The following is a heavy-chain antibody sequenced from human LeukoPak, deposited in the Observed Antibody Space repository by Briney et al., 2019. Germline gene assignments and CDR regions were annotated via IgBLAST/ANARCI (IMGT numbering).Heavy chain of an antibody. CDR2: IYYSGST. V-gene: IGHV4-31*02. D-gene: IGHD5-12*01. Sequence: LRLSCAASGFTFSSYAMSWIRQHPGKGLEWIGYIYYSGSTYYNPSLKSRVTISVDTSKNQFSLKLSSVTAADTAVYYCARGPSNGYGLLFDYWGQGTLVTVSS. CDR1: GFTFSSYA. CDR3: ARGPSNGYGLLFDY. J-gene: IGHJ4*02.